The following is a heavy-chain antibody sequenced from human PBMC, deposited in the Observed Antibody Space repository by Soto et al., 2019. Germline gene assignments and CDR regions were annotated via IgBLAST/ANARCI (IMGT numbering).Heavy chain of an antibody. CDR2: INAGNGNT. V-gene: IGHV1-3*01. Sequence: QVQLVQSGAEVKKPGASVKVSCKASGYTFTSYAMHWVRQAPGQRLEWMGWINAGNGNTKYSQKFQGRVTITRDTSASTAYMELSSLGSEDTAVYYCASPATYYYDSSGFDYWGQGTLVTVSS. CDR3: ASPATYYYDSSGFDY. CDR1: GYTFTSYA. J-gene: IGHJ4*02. D-gene: IGHD3-22*01.